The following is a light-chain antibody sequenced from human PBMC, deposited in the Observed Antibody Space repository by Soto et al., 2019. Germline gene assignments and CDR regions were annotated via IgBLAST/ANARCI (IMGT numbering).Light chain of an antibody. J-gene: IGLJ1*01. V-gene: IGLV2-8*01. CDR2: EVS. Sequence: QCVLTQPPSANGAPGHAVTISCTGTSSDVGGYNYVSWYQQHPGKAPKLMIYEVSKRPSGVPDRFSGSKSGNTASLTVSGLQAEDEADYYCSSYAGSNNYVFGTGTKVTVL. CDR3: SSYAGSNNYV. CDR1: SSDVGGYNY.